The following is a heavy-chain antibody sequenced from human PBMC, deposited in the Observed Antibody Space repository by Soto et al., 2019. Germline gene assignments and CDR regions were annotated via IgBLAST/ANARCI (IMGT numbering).Heavy chain of an antibody. D-gene: IGHD1-26*01. J-gene: IGHJ4*02. Sequence: QVQLVESGGGVVQPGRSLRLSCAASGFTFSSYGMNWVRQAPGKGLEWVAVIWYDGSNKYYADSVKGRFTISRDNSKNSLYLQMNSLRAEDTAVYYCARDIDVSAEGVLDYWGQGTLVTVSS. V-gene: IGHV3-33*01. CDR1: GFTFSSYG. CDR3: ARDIDVSAEGVLDY. CDR2: IWYDGSNK.